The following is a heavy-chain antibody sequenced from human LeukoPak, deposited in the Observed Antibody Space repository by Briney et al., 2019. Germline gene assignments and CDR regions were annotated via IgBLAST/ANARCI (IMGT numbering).Heavy chain of an antibody. CDR3: AKDRPPYYYDSSGYYFDY. CDR2: ISGSGGST. Sequence: RSGGSLRLSCAASGFTFSSYAMSWVRQAPGKGLEWVSAISGSGGSTYYADSVKGRFTISRDNSKNTLYLQMNSLRAEDTAVYYCAKDRPPYYYDSSGYYFDYWGQRTLVTVSS. J-gene: IGHJ4*02. D-gene: IGHD3-22*01. CDR1: GFTFSSYA. V-gene: IGHV3-23*01.